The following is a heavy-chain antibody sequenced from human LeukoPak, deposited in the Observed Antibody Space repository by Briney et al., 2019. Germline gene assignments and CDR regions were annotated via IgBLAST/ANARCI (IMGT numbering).Heavy chain of an antibody. CDR2: ISSSSSYI. CDR1: GFTFSSYS. CDR3: ARVAGTRSDFEY. V-gene: IGHV3-21*01. D-gene: IGHD6-13*01. Sequence: GGSLRLSCAASGFTFSSYSMNWVRQAPGKGLEWVSSISSSSSYIYYADSVKGRFTISRDNAKNSLYLQMNSLRAEDTAVYYCARVAGTRSDFEYWGQGTLVTVSS. J-gene: IGHJ4*02.